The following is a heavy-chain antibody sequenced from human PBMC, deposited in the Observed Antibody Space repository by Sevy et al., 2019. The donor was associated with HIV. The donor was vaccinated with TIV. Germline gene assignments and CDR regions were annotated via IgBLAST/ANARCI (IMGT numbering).Heavy chain of an antibody. CDR3: ARGGGSSWGWYYYYYMDV. CDR1: GYTFTSYD. D-gene: IGHD6-13*01. J-gene: IGHJ6*03. CDR2: MNPNSGNT. Sequence: VSVKVSCKASGYTFTSYDINWVRQATGQGLEWMGWMNPNSGNTGYAQKFQGRVTMTRNTSISTAYMELSSLRSEDTAVYYCARGGGSSWGWYYYYYMDVWGKGTTVTVSS. V-gene: IGHV1-8*01.